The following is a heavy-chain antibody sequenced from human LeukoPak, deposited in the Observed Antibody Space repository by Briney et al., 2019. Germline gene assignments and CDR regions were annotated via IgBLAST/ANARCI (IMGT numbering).Heavy chain of an antibody. D-gene: IGHD3-10*01. V-gene: IGHV1-8*01. Sequence: GASVKVSCKASGFTLTNYDINWVRQAPGQGLEWMGWMNPINGNTGYARKFQGRVTMTRDTSISTAYMELRSPTSEDTAIYYCVRDGEGVAISVNFWFDPWGQGTLVTVSS. CDR2: MNPINGNT. CDR1: GFTLTNYD. CDR3: VRDGEGVAISVNFWFDP. J-gene: IGHJ5*02.